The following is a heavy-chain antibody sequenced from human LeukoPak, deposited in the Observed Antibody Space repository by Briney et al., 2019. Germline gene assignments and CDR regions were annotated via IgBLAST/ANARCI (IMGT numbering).Heavy chain of an antibody. CDR1: GGSISSGGYY. D-gene: IGHD4-17*01. V-gene: IGHV4-31*03. CDR2: IYYSGST. Sequence: SQTLSLTCTVSGGSISSGGYYWSWIRQHPGKGLEWIGYIYYSGSTYYNPSLKSRVTISVDTSKNQFSLKLSSVTAADTAVYYCAREKSPDYGDYRGWYFDLWGRGTLVTVSS. J-gene: IGHJ2*01. CDR3: AREKSPDYGDYRGWYFDL.